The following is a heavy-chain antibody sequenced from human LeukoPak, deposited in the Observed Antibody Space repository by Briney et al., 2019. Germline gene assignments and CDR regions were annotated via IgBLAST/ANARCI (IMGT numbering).Heavy chain of an antibody. CDR3: ATQEGCSSTSCYDNWFDP. D-gene: IGHD2-2*01. Sequence: PSETLSLTCAVYGGSFSGYYWSWIRQPPGKGLEWIGEINHSGSTNYNPSLKSRVTISVDTSKNQFSLKLSSVTAADTAVYYCATQEGCSSTSCYDNWFDPWGQGTLVTVSS. CDR2: INHSGST. J-gene: IGHJ5*02. V-gene: IGHV4-34*01. CDR1: GGSFSGYY.